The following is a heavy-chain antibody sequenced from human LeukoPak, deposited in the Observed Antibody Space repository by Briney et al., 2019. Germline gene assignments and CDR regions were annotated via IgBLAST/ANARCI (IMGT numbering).Heavy chain of an antibody. Sequence: ASVKVSCKASGYTFTSYGISWVRQAPGQGLEWMGWISAYNGNTNYAQKLQGRVTMTTDTSTSTAYMELRRLRSDDTAVYYCARDANIVVVVAATGLGWFDPWGQGTLVTVSS. CDR2: ISAYNGNT. J-gene: IGHJ5*02. D-gene: IGHD2-15*01. V-gene: IGHV1-18*01. CDR3: ARDANIVVVVAATGLGWFDP. CDR1: GYTFTSYG.